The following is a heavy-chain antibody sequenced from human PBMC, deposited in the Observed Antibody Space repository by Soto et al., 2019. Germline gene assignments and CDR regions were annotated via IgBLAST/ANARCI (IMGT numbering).Heavy chain of an antibody. Sequence: PGGSVRLSCAASGFTFSSYAMSWVRQAPGKGLEWVSAISGSGGSTYYADSVKGRFTISRDNSKNTLYLQMNSLRAEDTAVYYCAKKGDSRSWAHYFDYWGQGTLVTVSS. V-gene: IGHV3-23*01. CDR2: ISGSGGST. J-gene: IGHJ4*02. CDR1: GFTFSSYA. D-gene: IGHD6-13*01. CDR3: AKKGDSRSWAHYFDY.